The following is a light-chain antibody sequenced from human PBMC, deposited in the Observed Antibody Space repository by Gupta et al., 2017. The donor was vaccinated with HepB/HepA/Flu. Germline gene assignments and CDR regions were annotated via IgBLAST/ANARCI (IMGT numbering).Light chain of an antibody. J-gene: IGLJ1*01. CDR1: SSNIGNDN. V-gene: IGLV1-47*01. CDR3: VGGGDSLSGEV. CDR2: NDN. Sequence: QPVLTQPPSASGTPGQRVTISCSGSSSNIGNDNAYWYQQLPGTAPKLLIYNDNQRPSGGPDRFSGSKSGTTAALAISGLRSEDEAEYYGVGGGDSLSGEVFGAGTKVTVL.